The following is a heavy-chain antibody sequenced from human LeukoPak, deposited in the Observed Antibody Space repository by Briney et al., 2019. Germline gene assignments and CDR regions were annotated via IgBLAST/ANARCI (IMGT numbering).Heavy chain of an antibody. J-gene: IGHJ4*02. Sequence: PSETLSLTCTVSGGSISSSSYYWGWIRQPPGKGLEWIGSIYYGGSTYYNPSLKSRVTISVDTSKNQFSLKLSSVTAADTAVYYCARHVLRFQSREVDYWGQGTLVTVSS. CDR1: GGSISSSSYY. CDR3: ARHVLRFQSREVDY. V-gene: IGHV4-39*01. D-gene: IGHD3-3*01. CDR2: IYYGGST.